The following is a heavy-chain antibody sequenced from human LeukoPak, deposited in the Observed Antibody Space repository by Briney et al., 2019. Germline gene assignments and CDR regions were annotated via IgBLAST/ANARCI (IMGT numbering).Heavy chain of an antibody. D-gene: IGHD5-24*01. CDR3: AKGRFMVATISAEFDY. CDR2: ISSSSSTI. Sequence: GGSLRLSCAASGFTFSSYSMNWVRQAPGKGLEWVSYISSSSSTIYYADSVKGRFTISRDNAKNTLYLQMNNLRAEDTAVYYCAKGRFMVATISAEFDYWGQGTLVTVSS. CDR1: GFTFSSYS. V-gene: IGHV3-48*04. J-gene: IGHJ4*02.